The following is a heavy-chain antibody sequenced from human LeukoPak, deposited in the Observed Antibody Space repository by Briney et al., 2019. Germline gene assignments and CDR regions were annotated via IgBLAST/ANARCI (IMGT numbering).Heavy chain of an antibody. D-gene: IGHD2-15*01. CDR1: GGSISSSSYY. Sequence: MASETLSLTCTVSGGSISSSSYYWGWIRQPPGKGLEWIGSIYYSGSTYYNPSLKSRVTISVDTSKNQFSLKLSSVTAADTAVYYCARERCSGGSCYSIYYYYYMDVWGKGTTVTVSS. CDR3: ARERCSGGSCYSIYYYYYMDV. J-gene: IGHJ6*03. CDR2: IYYSGST. V-gene: IGHV4-39*07.